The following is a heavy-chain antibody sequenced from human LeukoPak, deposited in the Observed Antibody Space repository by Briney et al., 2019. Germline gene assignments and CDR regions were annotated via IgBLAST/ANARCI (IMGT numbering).Heavy chain of an antibody. D-gene: IGHD4-17*01. V-gene: IGHV1-2*06. CDR3: AREVNGDYALDY. CDR2: INPNSGGT. Sequence: ASVKVSCKASGYTFTGCYMHWVRQAPGQGLEWMGRINPNSGGTNYAQKFQGRVTMTRDASISTAYMELSRLRSDDTAVYYCAREVNGDYALDYWGQGTLVTVSS. J-gene: IGHJ4*02. CDR1: GYTFTGCY.